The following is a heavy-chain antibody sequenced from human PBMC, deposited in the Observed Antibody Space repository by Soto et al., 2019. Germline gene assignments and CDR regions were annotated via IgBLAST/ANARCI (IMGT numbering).Heavy chain of an antibody. D-gene: IGHD3-22*01. CDR1: RFTFRDAW. CDR3: TTGLSNGYYNFDF. CDR2: IKREIDGGTT. V-gene: IGHV3-15*01. J-gene: IGHJ4*02. Sequence: EGQLVESGGDLVKPGGSLRLSCAASRFTFRDAWMSWVRQAPGKGLEWVGRIKREIDGGTTDYAAPVKGRFTISRDDSENTIYLQMNSLKTADTAVYYCTTGLSNGYYNFDFWGQGTLVTVSS.